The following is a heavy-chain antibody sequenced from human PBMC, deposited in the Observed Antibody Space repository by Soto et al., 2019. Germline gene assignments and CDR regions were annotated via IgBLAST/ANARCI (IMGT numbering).Heavy chain of an antibody. V-gene: IGHV1-18*01. D-gene: IGHD6-19*01. Sequence: QVQLVQSGAEVKKPGASVKVSCKASGYTFTSYGIIWVRQAPGQGLEWMGWISAYNGNTNYAQKLQGRVTMTTDTSTSTAQLELRSLRSDDTAVYYWARDAAVRLLGYWGQGTLVTVSS. CDR1: GYTFTSYG. CDR3: ARDAAVRLLGY. J-gene: IGHJ4*02. CDR2: ISAYNGNT.